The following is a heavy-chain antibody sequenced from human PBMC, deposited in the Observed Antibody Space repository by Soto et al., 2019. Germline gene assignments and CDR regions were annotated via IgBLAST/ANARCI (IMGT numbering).Heavy chain of an antibody. CDR2: IWYDGSNK. J-gene: IGHJ4*02. Sequence: GGSLRLSCAASGFTFSSYGMHWVRQAPGKGLEWVAVIWYDGSNKYYADSVKGRFTISRDNSKNTLYLQMNSLRAEDTAVYYCAREEWAYSYGYSFDYWGQGTLVTVSS. V-gene: IGHV3-33*01. CDR1: GFTFSSYG. D-gene: IGHD5-18*01. CDR3: AREEWAYSYGYSFDY.